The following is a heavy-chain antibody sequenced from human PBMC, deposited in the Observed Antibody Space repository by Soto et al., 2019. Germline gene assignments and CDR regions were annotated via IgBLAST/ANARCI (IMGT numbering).Heavy chain of an antibody. D-gene: IGHD4-17*01. CDR3: AKDRGALRWSEEHYYFDY. V-gene: IGHV3-30*18. J-gene: IGHJ4*02. CDR2: ILYDGSNK. CDR1: GFTFSSYG. Sequence: GGSLRLSCAASGFTFSSYGMHWVRQVPGKGLEWVAVILYDGSNKYYADSVKGRFTISRDNSKNTLYLQMNSLRAEDTAVYYCAKDRGALRWSEEHYYFDYWGQGTLVTVSS.